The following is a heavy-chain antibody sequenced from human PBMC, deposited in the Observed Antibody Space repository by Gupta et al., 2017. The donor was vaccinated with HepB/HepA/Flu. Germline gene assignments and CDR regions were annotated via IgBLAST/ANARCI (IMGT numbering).Heavy chain of an antibody. CDR2: LAYGGNT. V-gene: IGHV4-39*01. CDR3: ARQVGRGTWYFDL. Sequence: IGSLAYGGNTYYNPPLKSRVTISVDTSKNQLSLKLSFVTAADTAVYYCARQVGRGTWYFDLWGRGTLVSVSS. J-gene: IGHJ2*01.